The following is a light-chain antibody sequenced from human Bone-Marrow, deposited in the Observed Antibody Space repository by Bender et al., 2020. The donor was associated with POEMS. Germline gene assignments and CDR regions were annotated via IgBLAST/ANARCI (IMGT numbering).Light chain of an antibody. CDR2: EVF. CDR3: SSFAGLNIFIL. J-gene: IGLJ2*01. Sequence: QSALTQAASVSGSPGQSITISCTGTSSDIGGYKHVSWYQQYPGKAPKLIIYEVFKRPSGVPDRFSGSRSGNTASLTVSGLQAEDEAEYYCSSFAGLNIFILFGGGTKLTVL. CDR1: SSDIGGYKH. V-gene: IGLV2-8*01.